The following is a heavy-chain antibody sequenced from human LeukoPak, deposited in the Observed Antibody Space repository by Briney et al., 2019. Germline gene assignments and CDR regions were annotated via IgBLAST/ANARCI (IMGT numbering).Heavy chain of an antibody. CDR1: GYTFTCYY. CDR2: INPNSGGT. J-gene: IGHJ4*02. V-gene: IGHV1-2*02. D-gene: IGHD2-2*01. Sequence: ASVKVSCKASGYTFTCYYMHWVRQAPGQGLDWMGWINPNSGGTNYAQKFQGRVTMTEDTSTETAYMDLSSLRSEDTAVCFCATNAKTSGFDYWGQGTLVTVSS. CDR3: ATNAKTSGFDY.